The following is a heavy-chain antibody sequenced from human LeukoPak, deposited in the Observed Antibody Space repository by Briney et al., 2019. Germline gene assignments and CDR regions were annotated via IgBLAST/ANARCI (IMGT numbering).Heavy chain of an antibody. V-gene: IGHV4-59*08. CDR1: GGSISSYY. J-gene: IGHJ4*02. Sequence: PSETLSLTCTVSGGSISSYYWSWIRQPPGKELEWIGYIYYSGNTNYNPSLKSRVTISVDRSKNQFSLRLSSVTAADTAVYYCARHESRVLDYWGQGTLVTVFS. CDR2: IYYSGNT. CDR3: ARHESRVLDY.